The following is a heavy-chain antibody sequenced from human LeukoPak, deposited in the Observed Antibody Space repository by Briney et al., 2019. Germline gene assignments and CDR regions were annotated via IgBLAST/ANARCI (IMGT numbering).Heavy chain of an antibody. V-gene: IGHV1-3*03. CDR2: INPGNGDT. D-gene: IGHD2-2*02. CDR3: TLYNY. CDR1: GYSFTSRD. Sequence: GASVKVSCKTSGYSFTSRDMHWVRQAPGQSLERMGCINPGNGDTKYSQEFQGRVTITRDTSATTAYMELSSLRSDDMAVYYCTLYNYWGQGTLVTVSS. J-gene: IGHJ4*02.